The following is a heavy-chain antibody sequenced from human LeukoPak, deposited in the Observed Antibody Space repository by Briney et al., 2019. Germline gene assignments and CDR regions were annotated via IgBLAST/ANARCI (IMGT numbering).Heavy chain of an antibody. V-gene: IGHV4-39*07. D-gene: IGHD6-25*01. CDR2: IFDGETT. CDR3: ARQLPTAAADTRGYFDY. CDR1: GGSISNGDYY. Sequence: PSETLSLTCSVSGGSISNGDYYWGWIRQAPGKGLEWIGSIFDGETTHYNQSLKNRATISVDTSKNQFSLKLTYVTAADATMYYCARQLPTAAADTRGYFDYWGQGTVVTVSS. J-gene: IGHJ4*01.